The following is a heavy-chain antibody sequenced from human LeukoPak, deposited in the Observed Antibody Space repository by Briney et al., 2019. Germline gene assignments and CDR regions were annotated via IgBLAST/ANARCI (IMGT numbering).Heavy chain of an antibody. Sequence: PSETLSLTCTVSGGSISSNNHYWGWIRQPPGKGLEWIGSIYYSGSTYYNPSLKSRVTISVDTSKNQFSLKLSSVTAADTAVYYCARGPHTGVNYYDSSGYYYWGQGTLVTVSS. D-gene: IGHD3-22*01. CDR3: ARGPHTGVNYYDSSGYYY. V-gene: IGHV4-39*01. CDR1: GGSISSNNHY. J-gene: IGHJ4*02. CDR2: IYYSGST.